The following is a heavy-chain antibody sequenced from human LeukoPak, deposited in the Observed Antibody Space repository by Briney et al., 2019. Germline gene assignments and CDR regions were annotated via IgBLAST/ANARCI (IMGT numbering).Heavy chain of an antibody. D-gene: IGHD3-10*01. CDR1: GFTLSSYW. CDR3: ARFGWVPPTHFDY. CDR2: INTDGSST. J-gene: IGHJ4*02. Sequence: RGSLRLSCAASGFTLSSYWMHWVRQAPGKGLVWVSGINTDGSSTSYADSVKGRFTISRDNAKNTLYLQMNSLRAEDTAVYYCARFGWVPPTHFDYWGQGTLVTVSP. V-gene: IGHV3-74*01.